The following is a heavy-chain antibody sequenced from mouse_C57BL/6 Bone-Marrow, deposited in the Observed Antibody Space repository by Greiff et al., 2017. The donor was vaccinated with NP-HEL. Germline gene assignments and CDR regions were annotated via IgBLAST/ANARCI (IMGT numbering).Heavy chain of an antibody. CDR3: ARQRYDGSSRDY. CDR1: GFTFSDYG. J-gene: IGHJ2*01. V-gene: IGHV5-15*01. Sequence: EVMLVESGGGLVQPGGSLKLSCAASGFTFSDYGMAWVRQAPRKGPEWVAFISNLAYSIYYADTVTGRCTISRENAKNTLDLEMSRRRAEDTAMYYCARQRYDGSSRDYWGQGTTLTVSS. D-gene: IGHD1-1*01. CDR2: ISNLAYSI.